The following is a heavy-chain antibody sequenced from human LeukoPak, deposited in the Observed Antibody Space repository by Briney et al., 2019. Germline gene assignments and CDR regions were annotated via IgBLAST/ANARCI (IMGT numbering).Heavy chain of an antibody. V-gene: IGHV4-59*01. Sequence: SETLSLTCTVSGSSISSYYWSWIRQPPGKGLEWIGYIYYSGSTNYNPSLKSRVTISVDTSKNQFSLKLSSVTAADTAVYYCARDYGDQGWFDPWGQGTLVTVSS. J-gene: IGHJ5*02. D-gene: IGHD4-17*01. CDR3: ARDYGDQGWFDP. CDR1: GSSISSYY. CDR2: IYYSGST.